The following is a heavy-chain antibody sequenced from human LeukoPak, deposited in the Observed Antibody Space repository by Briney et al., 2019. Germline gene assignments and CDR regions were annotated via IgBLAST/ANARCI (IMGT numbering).Heavy chain of an antibody. CDR2: ISISGDVT. V-gene: IGHV3-23*01. CDR3: ANSHKNAPGIY. D-gene: IGHD1-1*01. Sequence: HPGGSLRLSCAASGLTVSCCAMTWVRQAPGKGLEWVSSISISGDVTNYTDSVKGRFTISRDDTKNTLYLQMNSLRVEDTAVYYCANSHKNAPGIYWGQGTLVTVPS. J-gene: IGHJ4*02. CDR1: GLTVSCCA.